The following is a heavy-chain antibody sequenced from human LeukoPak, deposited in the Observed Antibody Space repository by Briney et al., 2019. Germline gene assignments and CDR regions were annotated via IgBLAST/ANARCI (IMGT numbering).Heavy chain of an antibody. CDR1: GFTFSSYS. Sequence: GGSLRLSCAASGFTFSSYSMNWVRQAPGKGLEWVSSISSSSSYIYYADSVKGRFTISRENAKNSLYLQMNSLRAGDTAVYYCARMTGDAFDIWGQGTMVTVSS. CDR3: ARMTGDAFDI. CDR2: ISSSSSYI. V-gene: IGHV3-21*01. J-gene: IGHJ3*02.